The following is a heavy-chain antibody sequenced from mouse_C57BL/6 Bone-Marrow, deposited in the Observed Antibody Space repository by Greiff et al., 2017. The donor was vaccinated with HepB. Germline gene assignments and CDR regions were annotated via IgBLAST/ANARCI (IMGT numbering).Heavy chain of an antibody. Sequence: QVQLKQSGAELMKPGASVKLSCKATGYPFTGYWIEWVKQRPGHGLEWIGELLPGSGSTNYNEKFKGKATFTADTSSNTAYMQLSSLTTEDSAIYYCARYSLKLRWYFDVWGTGTTVTVSS. CDR2: LLPGSGST. CDR1: GYPFTGYW. J-gene: IGHJ1*03. D-gene: IGHD2-4*01. V-gene: IGHV1-9*01. CDR3: ARYSLKLRWYFDV.